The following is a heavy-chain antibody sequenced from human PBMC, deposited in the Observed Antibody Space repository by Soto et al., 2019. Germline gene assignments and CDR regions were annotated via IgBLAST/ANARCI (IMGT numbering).Heavy chain of an antibody. CDR2: IRSKAYGGTT. J-gene: IGHJ5*02. D-gene: IGHD2-2*02. V-gene: IGHV3-49*04. CDR3: TTGTWYCSSTSCYTDIHSVTFDP. CDR1: GFAFGDYA. Sequence: GGSLRLSCTASGFAFGDYAMSWVRQAPGKGLEWVGFIRSKAYGGTTEYAASVKGRFTISRDDSKSIAYLQMNSLKTEDTAVYYCTTGTWYCSSTSCYTDIHSVTFDPWGQGTLVTVSS.